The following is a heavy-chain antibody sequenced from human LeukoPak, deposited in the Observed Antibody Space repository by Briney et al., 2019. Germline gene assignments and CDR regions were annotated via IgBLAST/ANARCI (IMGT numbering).Heavy chain of an antibody. CDR1: GGSFSGYY. Sequence: SETLSLTCAVYGGSFSGYYWSWIRQPPGKGLEWIGEINHSGSTNYNPSLKSRVTISVDTSKNQFSLKLSSVTAADTAVYYCARARIPYGSGPPQPKDYWGQGTLVTVSS. CDR2: INHSGST. J-gene: IGHJ4*02. V-gene: IGHV4-34*01. CDR3: ARARIPYGSGPPQPKDY. D-gene: IGHD3-10*01.